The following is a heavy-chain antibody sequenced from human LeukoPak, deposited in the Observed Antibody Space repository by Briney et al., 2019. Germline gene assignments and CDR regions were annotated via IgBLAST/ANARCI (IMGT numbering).Heavy chain of an antibody. V-gene: IGHV5-51*01. CDR2: IWPGDSET. Sequence: GESLKISCKGSGYSFTSYWIGWVRQMPGKGLEWMGVIWPGDSETRYSPSFQGQVTISADKSISTAYLQWNSLKASDTAMYYCATTSRHFDHWGQGTLVTVSS. J-gene: IGHJ4*02. CDR3: ATTSRHFDH. CDR1: GYSFTSYW. D-gene: IGHD6-6*01.